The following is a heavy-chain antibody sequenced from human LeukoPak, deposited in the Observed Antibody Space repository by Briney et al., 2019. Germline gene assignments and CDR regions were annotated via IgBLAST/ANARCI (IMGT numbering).Heavy chain of an antibody. CDR1: GFTFSSYG. D-gene: IGHD3-10*01. CDR3: AKAMVRGVSAYGMDV. CDR2: ISGSGGST. J-gene: IGHJ6*02. Sequence: PGGSLRLSCAASGFTFSSYGMSWVRQAPGKGLEWVSAISGSGGSTYYADSVKGRFTISRDNSKNTLYLQMNSLGAEDTAVYYCAKAMVRGVSAYGMDVWGQGTTVTVSS. V-gene: IGHV3-23*01.